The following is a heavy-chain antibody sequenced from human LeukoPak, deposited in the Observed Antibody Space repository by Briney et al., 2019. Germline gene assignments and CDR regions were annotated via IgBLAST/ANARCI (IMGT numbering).Heavy chain of an antibody. CDR3: ARFLGYCSSTSCYEAWFDP. J-gene: IGHJ5*02. CDR1: GYSISSGYY. D-gene: IGHD2-2*01. Sequence: SETLSLTCTVSGYSISSGYYWGWIRQPPGKGLEWIGSIYHSGSTYYNPSLKSRVTISVDTSKNQFSLKLSSVTAADTAVYYCARFLGYCSSTSCYEAWFDPWGQGTLVTVSS. V-gene: IGHV4-38-2*02. CDR2: IYHSGST.